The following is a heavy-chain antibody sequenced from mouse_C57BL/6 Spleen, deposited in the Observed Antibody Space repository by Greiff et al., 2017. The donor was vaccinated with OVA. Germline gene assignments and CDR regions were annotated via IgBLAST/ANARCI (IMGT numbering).Heavy chain of an antibody. D-gene: IGHD3-2*02. J-gene: IGHJ2*01. CDR2: IYPYNGVS. V-gene: IGHV1-31*01. CDR3: AREGDSSGTGYFDY. CDR1: GYSFTGYY. Sequence: EVQWVESGPELVKPGASVKISCKASGYSFTGYYMHWVKQSHGNILDWIGYIYPYNGVSSYNQKFKGKATLTVDKSSSTAYMELRSLTSEDSAVYYCAREGDSSGTGYFDYWGQGTTLTVSS.